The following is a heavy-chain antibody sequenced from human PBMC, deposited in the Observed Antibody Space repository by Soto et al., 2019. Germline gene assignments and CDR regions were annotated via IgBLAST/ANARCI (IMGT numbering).Heavy chain of an antibody. CDR1: GFTFDDYT. J-gene: IGHJ6*02. Sequence: GGSLRLSCAASGFTFDDYTMHWVRQAPGKGLEWVSLISWDGGSTYSADSVKGRFTISRDNSKNSLYLQMNSLRTEDTALYYCAKGYGPAYYYYGMDVWGQGTTVTVSS. V-gene: IGHV3-43*01. CDR3: AKGYGPAYYYYGMDV. D-gene: IGHD1-1*01. CDR2: ISWDGGST.